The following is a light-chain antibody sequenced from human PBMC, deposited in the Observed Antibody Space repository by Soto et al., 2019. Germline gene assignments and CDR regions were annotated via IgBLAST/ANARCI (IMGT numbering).Light chain of an antibody. V-gene: IGKV3-20*01. Sequence: IVLTQSQGTLALSPGEGATLSSSASQSVISTYLAWYQQIPGQAPRLLIYGAASRATGIPDRFSGSGSGTDFTLTISRLEPEDFAVYYCQQYGSSPITFGQGTRLEIK. CDR2: GAA. CDR3: QQYGSSPIT. J-gene: IGKJ5*01. CDR1: QSVISTY.